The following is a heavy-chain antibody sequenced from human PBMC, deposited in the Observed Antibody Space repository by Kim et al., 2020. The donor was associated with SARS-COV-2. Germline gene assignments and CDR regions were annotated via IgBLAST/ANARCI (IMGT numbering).Heavy chain of an antibody. V-gene: IGHV3-49*03. Sequence: GGSLRLSCTASGFTFGDYAMSWFRQAPGKGLEWVGFIRSKAYGGTTEYAASVKGRFTISRDDSKSIAYLQMNSLKTEDTAVYYCTRKFTMIVVVIPFDIWGQGTMVTVSS. CDR2: IRSKAYGGTT. D-gene: IGHD3-22*01. CDR1: GFTFGDYA. J-gene: IGHJ3*02. CDR3: TRKFTMIVVVIPFDI.